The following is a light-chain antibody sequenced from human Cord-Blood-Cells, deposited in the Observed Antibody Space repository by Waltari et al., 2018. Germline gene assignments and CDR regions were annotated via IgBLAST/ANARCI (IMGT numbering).Light chain of an antibody. Sequence: QSALTQPRSVSGSPGQSVTISCTGTSSDVGGYNYVSWYQQHPGKAPTLMLYDVSKRPSGVPDRFSGSRSGNTASLTISGLQAEDEADYYCCSYAGSYTWVFGGGTKLTVL. CDR1: SSDVGGYNY. J-gene: IGLJ3*02. CDR2: DVS. V-gene: IGLV2-11*01. CDR3: CSYAGSYTWV.